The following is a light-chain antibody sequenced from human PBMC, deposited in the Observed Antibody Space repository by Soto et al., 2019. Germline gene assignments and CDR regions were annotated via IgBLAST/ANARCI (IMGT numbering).Light chain of an antibody. CDR3: QQANSFFALT. Sequence: DIQLTQSPSSVSASIGDSVTITCRASQDISTWLAWYQLKPGKAPKLLIFAASSLLTGVPSRFSGSGSGTEFTLTISGLQAEDFATYYCQQANSFFALTFGGGTHLEIK. V-gene: IGKV1D-12*01. J-gene: IGKJ4*01. CDR2: AAS. CDR1: QDISTW.